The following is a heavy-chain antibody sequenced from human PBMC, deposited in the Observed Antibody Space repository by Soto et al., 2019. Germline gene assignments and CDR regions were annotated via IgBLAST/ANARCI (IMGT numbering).Heavy chain of an antibody. CDR3: ARDSSSSQSTLYYYYYYLDF. V-gene: IGHV4-34*01. Sequence: SETLSLTCAVYGGSFSGYYWSWIRQPPGKGLEWIGEINHSGSTNYNPSLKSRVTISVDTSKNQFSLKLSSVTAADTAVYYCARDSSSSQSTLYYYYYYLDFCGKGTTVTVSS. CDR1: GGSFSGYY. D-gene: IGHD6-6*01. J-gene: IGHJ6*03. CDR2: INHSGST.